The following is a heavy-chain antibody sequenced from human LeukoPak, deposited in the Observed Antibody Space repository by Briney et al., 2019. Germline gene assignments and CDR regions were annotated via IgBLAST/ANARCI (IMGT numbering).Heavy chain of an antibody. CDR3: VSGSSGWLYFQH. CDR2: IYYSGST. J-gene: IGHJ1*01. CDR1: GGSISSGGYY. D-gene: IGHD6-19*01. V-gene: IGHV4-31*03. Sequence: SQTLSLTCTVSGGSISSGGYYWSWIRQHPGKGLEWIGYIYYSGSTYYNPSLKSRVTISVDTSKNQFSLKLSSVTAADTAVYYCVSGSSGWLYFQHWGQGTLVTVSS.